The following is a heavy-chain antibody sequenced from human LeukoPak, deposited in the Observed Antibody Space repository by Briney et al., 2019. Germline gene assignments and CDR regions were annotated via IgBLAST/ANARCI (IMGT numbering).Heavy chain of an antibody. Sequence: SETLSLTCSVSGGSITSAGYYWSWIRQHPGKGLEWIGYIYFSGSAFYNPSLRSRLTISVDTSKNQFSLKVRSVTAADTAVYCCARDPSIAVAGTPDYWGQGTLVTVSS. CDR1: GGSITSAGYY. V-gene: IGHV4-31*03. D-gene: IGHD6-19*01. J-gene: IGHJ4*02. CDR3: ARDPSIAVAGTPDY. CDR2: IYFSGSA.